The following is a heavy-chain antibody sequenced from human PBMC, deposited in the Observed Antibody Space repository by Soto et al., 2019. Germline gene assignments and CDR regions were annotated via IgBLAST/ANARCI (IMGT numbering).Heavy chain of an antibody. CDR3: ARHLRLPATRGFDF. D-gene: IGHD2-15*01. Sequence: QVQLQESSPGLVKPSGTLSLTCAVSSGSITSSNWWSWIRQPPGKGLEWIGEVHHGGRTNYNPSLKSRVTISVDKSKNQFSLTLISVTAADTAVYFCARHLRLPATRGFDFWGQGTLVAVSS. J-gene: IGHJ4*02. CDR2: VHHGGRT. V-gene: IGHV4-4*02. CDR1: SGSITSSNW.